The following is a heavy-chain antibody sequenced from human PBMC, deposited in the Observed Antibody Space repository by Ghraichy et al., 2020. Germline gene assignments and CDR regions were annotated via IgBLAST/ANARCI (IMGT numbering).Heavy chain of an antibody. D-gene: IGHD4-11*01. Sequence: SETLSLTCTVSGGSISSGGYYWSWIRQHPGKGLEWIGYIYYSGSTYYNPSLKSRVTISVDTSKNQFSLKLSSVTAADTAVYYCAREEWGNYELGDAFDIWGQGTMVTVSS. J-gene: IGHJ3*02. CDR3: AREEWGNYELGDAFDI. V-gene: IGHV4-31*03. CDR1: GGSISSGGYY. CDR2: IYYSGST.